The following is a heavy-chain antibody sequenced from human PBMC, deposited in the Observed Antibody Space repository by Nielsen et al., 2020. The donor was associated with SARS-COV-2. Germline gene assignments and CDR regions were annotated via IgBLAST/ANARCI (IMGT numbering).Heavy chain of an antibody. V-gene: IGHV4-34*01. J-gene: IGHJ4*02. Sequence: SETLSLTCAVYGGSFSGYYWSWIRQPPGKGLEWIGEINHSGSTNYNPSLKSRVTISVDTSKNQFSLKLSSVTAADTAVYYCARENPVFRGSGLSLWGQGTLVTVSS. CDR1: GGSFSGYY. D-gene: IGHD3-22*01. CDR2: INHSGST. CDR3: ARENPVFRGSGLSL.